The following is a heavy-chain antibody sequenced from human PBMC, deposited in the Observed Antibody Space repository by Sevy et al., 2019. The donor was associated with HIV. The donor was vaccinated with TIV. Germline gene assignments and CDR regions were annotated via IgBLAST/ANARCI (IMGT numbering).Heavy chain of an antibody. CDR1: GASISSHY. CDR2: IYYSGST. V-gene: IGHV4-59*11. Sequence: SETLSLTCTVSGASISSHYWSWIRQPPGKGLEWIGYIYYSGSTNYNPSLKSRVTMSVDTSKNQFSLKLRSVTAADTAMYYCARALRPYSFDTSTYFDYRGQGTLVTVSS. CDR3: ARALRPYSFDTSTYFDY. D-gene: IGHD3-22*01. J-gene: IGHJ4*02.